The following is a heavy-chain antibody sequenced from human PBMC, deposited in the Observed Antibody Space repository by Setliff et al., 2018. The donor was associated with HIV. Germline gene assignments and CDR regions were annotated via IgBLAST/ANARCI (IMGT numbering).Heavy chain of an antibody. J-gene: IGHJ5*02. CDR2: ISSSGNYI. V-gene: IGHV3-21*01. CDR3: ARSESSGYSLPYTRFDA. CDR1: GFTFSIYT. D-gene: IGHD3-22*01. Sequence: NPGGSLRLSCAASGFTFSIYTINWVRQAPGKGLEWVSSISSSGNYINYADSVKGRFTISRDNAKNSLDLQMNSLRAEDTAVYFCARSESSGYSLPYTRFDAWGQGALVTVSS.